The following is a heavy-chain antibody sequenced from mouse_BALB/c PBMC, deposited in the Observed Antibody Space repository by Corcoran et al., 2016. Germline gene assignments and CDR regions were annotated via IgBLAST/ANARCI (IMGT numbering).Heavy chain of an antibody. J-gene: IGHJ2*01. D-gene: IGHD2-1*01. CDR1: GYTLTDYY. CDR3: ARDGNYYFDY. V-gene: IGHV1-26*01. CDR2: INPNNGGT. Sequence: EVQLQQSGHELVKPGASVKMSCKASGYTLTDYYMKWVKQSHGKRLEWIGDINPNNGGTSYNQKFKGKATLTVDKSSSTAYMQLNSLTSEDSAVYYCARDGNYYFDYWGQGTTLTVSS.